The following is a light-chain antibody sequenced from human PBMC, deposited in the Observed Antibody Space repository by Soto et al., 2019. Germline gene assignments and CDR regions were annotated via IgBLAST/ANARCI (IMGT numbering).Light chain of an antibody. J-gene: IGLJ1*01. V-gene: IGLV2-14*03. CDR2: DVG. Sequence: QSALTQPASVSGSPGQSITISCTGTHSDIGNYNYVSWYQHLPGKAPKLMIYDVGSRPSGVSSRFSGSKSGNTASLAISGLQAEDEAGYYCNSYREDHPRFYVFGTGTKLTVL. CDR3: NSYREDHPRFYV. CDR1: HSDIGNYNY.